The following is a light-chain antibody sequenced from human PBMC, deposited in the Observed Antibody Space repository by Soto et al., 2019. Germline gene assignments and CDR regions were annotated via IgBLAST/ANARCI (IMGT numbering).Light chain of an antibody. Sequence: SVLTQPPSASGTPGQRVTISCSGSSSNIGSNPVNWYQQLPGTAPKLLIYSNNQRPSGVPDRFSGSKSGTSASLAISGLQSEDEADYYCAAWDDSLNGHVVFGGGTKVTVL. CDR3: AAWDDSLNGHVV. J-gene: IGLJ2*01. CDR2: SNN. CDR1: SSNIGSNP. V-gene: IGLV1-44*01.